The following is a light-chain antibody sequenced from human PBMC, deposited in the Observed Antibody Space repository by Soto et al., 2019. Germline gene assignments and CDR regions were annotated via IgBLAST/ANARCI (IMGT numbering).Light chain of an antibody. Sequence: QSALTQPASVSGSPGQSITISCTGTSSDVGGYNYVSWYQQHPGKAPKLMIYDVSNRSSGVSNRFSGSKSGNTASLTISGLQAEDEADYYCSSYTSSSTLLYVFVTGTKVTVL. CDR3: SSYTSSSTLLYV. CDR1: SSDVGGYNY. CDR2: DVS. V-gene: IGLV2-14*01. J-gene: IGLJ1*01.